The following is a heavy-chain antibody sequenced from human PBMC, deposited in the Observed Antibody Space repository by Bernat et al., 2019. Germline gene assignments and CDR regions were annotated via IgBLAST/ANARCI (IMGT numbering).Heavy chain of an antibody. CDR3: AKDLTGVVGIEGPDY. D-gene: IGHD3-22*01. CDR1: GFTFSSYG. V-gene: IGHV3-30*18. J-gene: IGHJ4*02. Sequence: QVQLVESGGGVVQPGRSLRLSCAASGFTFSSYGMHWVRQAPGKGLEWVAVISYDGSNKYYADSVKGRFTISRDNSKNTLYLQMNSLRAEDTAVYYCAKDLTGVVGIEGPDYWGQGTLVTVSS. CDR2: ISYDGSNK.